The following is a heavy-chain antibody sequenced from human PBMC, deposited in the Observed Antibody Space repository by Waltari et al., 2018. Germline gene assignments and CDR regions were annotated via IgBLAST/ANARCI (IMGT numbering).Heavy chain of an antibody. CDR2: AFFDGIKT. J-gene: IGHJ5*02. CDR1: GFSLSNFG. Sequence: QVQLVESGGGVVQPGMSLRLSCAASGFSLSNFGIHWVRQAPGKGLEGVALAFFDGIKTHYADSVRGRFTISRDNSKNTLYLDINNLRVDDTGIYYCAKDAFGNTYLDHWGQGTVVTVSS. CDR3: AKDAFGNTYLDH. V-gene: IGHV3-30*18. D-gene: IGHD3-10*01.